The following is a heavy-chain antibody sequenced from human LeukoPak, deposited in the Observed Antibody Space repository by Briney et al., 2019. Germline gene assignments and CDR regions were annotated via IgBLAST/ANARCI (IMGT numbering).Heavy chain of an antibody. J-gene: IGHJ4*02. Sequence: GGSLRLSCAASGXTFSSYWVAWVRQAPGKGLEWVANIKQDGSEKYYVDSVKGRFTISRDNAKNSVDLQMNSLRAEDTAVYYCARDGIDYWGQGTLVTVSS. CDR3: ARDGIDY. CDR2: IKQDGSEK. V-gene: IGHV3-7*05. CDR1: GXTFSSYW.